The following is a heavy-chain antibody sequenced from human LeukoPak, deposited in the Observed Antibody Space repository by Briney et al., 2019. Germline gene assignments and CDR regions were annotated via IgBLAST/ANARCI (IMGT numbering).Heavy chain of an antibody. CDR3: ARDRDGYKPGGFDY. D-gene: IGHD5-24*01. V-gene: IGHV1-2*06. Sequence: ASVKVSCKASGCTFTGYYMHWVRQAPGQGLEWMGRINPNSGGTNYAQKFQGRVTMTRDTSISTAYMELSRLRSDDTAVYYCARDRDGYKPGGFDYWGQGTLVSVSS. CDR2: INPNSGGT. J-gene: IGHJ4*02. CDR1: GCTFTGYY.